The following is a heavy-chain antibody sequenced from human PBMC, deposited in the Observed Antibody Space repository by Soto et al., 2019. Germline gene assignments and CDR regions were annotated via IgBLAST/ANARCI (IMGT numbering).Heavy chain of an antibody. D-gene: IGHD3-22*01. CDR2: INNGGTTI. V-gene: IGHV3-48*01. J-gene: IGHJ4*02. CDR3: ASGQHYYDSSGYPGY. Sequence: GGSLRLSCAASGFTFSIHSMNWLRQAPGKGLEWVSYINNGGTTIYYADSVKGRFTISRDNAKNSLYLQMNSLRAEDTAVYYCASGQHYYDSSGYPGYWGQGT. CDR1: GFTFSIHS.